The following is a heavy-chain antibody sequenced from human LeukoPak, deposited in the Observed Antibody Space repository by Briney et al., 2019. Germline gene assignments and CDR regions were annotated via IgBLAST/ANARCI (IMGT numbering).Heavy chain of an antibody. CDR1: GFTVSNNY. J-gene: IGHJ4*02. CDR2: LYTGGST. D-gene: IGHD3-22*01. V-gene: IGHV3-53*01. Sequence: PGGSLRLSCAASGFTVSNNYMSWVRRAPGKGLEWVSDLYTGGSTYYADSVKGRFIISRDNSKNALYLQMNSLRVDDTAVYFCARRAGALYYYDTSGPFDHWGRGTLVTVSS. CDR3: ARRAGALYYYDTSGPFDH.